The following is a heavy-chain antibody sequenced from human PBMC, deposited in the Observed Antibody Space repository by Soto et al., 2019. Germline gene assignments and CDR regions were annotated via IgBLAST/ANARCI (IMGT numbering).Heavy chain of an antibody. Sequence: VQLVESGGGVVQPGRSLRLSCAASGFTFSAYGIHWVRQAPGKGLEWVAVIWYDGSNKYYADSVKGRFTISRDNSKNTLYLQMNSLRAEDTPVYYCARDRPAEYSIPSGEYYFDYWGQGTLVTVSP. D-gene: IGHD6-6*01. CDR3: ARDRPAEYSIPSGEYYFDY. J-gene: IGHJ4*02. V-gene: IGHV3-33*01. CDR2: IWYDGSNK. CDR1: GFTFSAYG.